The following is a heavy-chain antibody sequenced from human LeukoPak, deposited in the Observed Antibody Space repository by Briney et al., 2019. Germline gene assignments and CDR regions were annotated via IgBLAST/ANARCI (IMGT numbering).Heavy chain of an antibody. J-gene: IGHJ4*02. CDR1: GFTFSSYG. Sequence: PGGSLRLSCAASGFTFSSYGMHWVRQAPGKGLEWVAFMRHDGSNKYYADSVKGRFTISRDNSKNTLYLQMNSLRAEDTAVYYCAKVLYGDYYFDYWGQGTLVTVSS. D-gene: IGHD4-17*01. CDR2: MRHDGSNK. CDR3: AKVLYGDYYFDY. V-gene: IGHV3-30*02.